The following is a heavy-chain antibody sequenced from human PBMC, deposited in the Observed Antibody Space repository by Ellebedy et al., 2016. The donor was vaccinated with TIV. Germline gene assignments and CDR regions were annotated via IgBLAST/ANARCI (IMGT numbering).Heavy chain of an antibody. CDR1: GFTFSSYW. D-gene: IGHD5-24*01. J-gene: IGHJ3*02. V-gene: IGHV3-74*01. Sequence: GGSLRLSXAASGFTFSSYWMHWVRQAPGKGLVWVSRINSDGSSTSYADSVKGRFTISRDNSKNTLYLQMNSLRAEDTAVYYCAREGSRDGYNPDAFDIWGQGTMVTVSS. CDR3: AREGSRDGYNPDAFDI. CDR2: INSDGSST.